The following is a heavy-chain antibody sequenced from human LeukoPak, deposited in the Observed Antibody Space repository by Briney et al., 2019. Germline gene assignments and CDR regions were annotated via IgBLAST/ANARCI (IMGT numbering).Heavy chain of an antibody. J-gene: IGHJ4*02. Sequence: SETLSLTCAVYGGSFSGYYWSWIRQPPGKGLEWIGEINHSGSTNYNPSLKSRVTISVDTSKNQFSLKLSSVTAADTAVYYCARMYSSSCWGQGTLVTVSS. CDR2: INHSGST. V-gene: IGHV4-34*01. D-gene: IGHD6-13*01. CDR1: GGSFSGYY. CDR3: ARMYSSSC.